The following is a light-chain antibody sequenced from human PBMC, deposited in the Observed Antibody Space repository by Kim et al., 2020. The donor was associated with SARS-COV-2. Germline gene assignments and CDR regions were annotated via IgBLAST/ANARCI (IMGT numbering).Light chain of an antibody. Sequence: EIVLTQSPGTLSLSPGERATLSCRPSQSVSSSQLAWYQQQPGQAPRILMFAASKRATGIPDRFSGSGSGTDFTLTISRLEPVDFGVYYCQQYGSSRWTFGQGTKVDIK. V-gene: IGKV3-20*01. CDR3: QQYGSSRWT. J-gene: IGKJ1*01. CDR2: AAS. CDR1: QSVSSSQ.